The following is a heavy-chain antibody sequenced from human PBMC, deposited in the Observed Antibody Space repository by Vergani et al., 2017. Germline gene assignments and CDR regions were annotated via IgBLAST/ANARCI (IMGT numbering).Heavy chain of an antibody. CDR3: ARSSGGYSYGPGGLDY. D-gene: IGHD5-18*01. Sequence: QVQLQESGPGLVKPSETLSLTCTVSDGSISSYYWSWILQPPGKGREWIGYIYYSGSTNYNPSLKSRVTISVDTSKNRFSLRLSSVTAADTAVYYCARSSGGYSYGPGGLDYWSQGSLVTVSS. CDR2: IYYSGST. J-gene: IGHJ4*02. CDR1: DGSISSYY. V-gene: IGHV4-59*01.